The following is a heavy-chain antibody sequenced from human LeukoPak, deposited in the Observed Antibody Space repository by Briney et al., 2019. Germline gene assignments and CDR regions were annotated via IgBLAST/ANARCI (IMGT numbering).Heavy chain of an antibody. D-gene: IGHD4-17*01. CDR1: GYTFTGYH. CDR3: ARGFRYGHGPYFDF. V-gene: IGHV1-2*02. CDR2: SNPNSGGS. Sequence: GASVKVSCKASGYTFTGYHMHGVRQAPGQELEWMGWSNPNSGGSNYAQKFQGRVTMTRDTSISTAYMELSRLRSDDTAVYYCARGFRYGHGPYFDFWCQGTLVIVSS. J-gene: IGHJ4*02.